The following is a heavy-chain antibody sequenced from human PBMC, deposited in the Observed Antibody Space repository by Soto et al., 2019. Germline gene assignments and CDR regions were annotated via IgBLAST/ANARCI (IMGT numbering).Heavy chain of an antibody. D-gene: IGHD2-2*01. CDR3: ARTLVVPAAVPNFDY. CDR2: INPSGGST. J-gene: IGHJ4*02. V-gene: IGHV1-46*01. Sequence: ASVKVSCKASGYTFTSYCMHWVRQAPGQGIEWMGIINPSGGSTSYAQKFQGRVTITRDTSTSTAYMELRSLRSDDTAVYYCARTLVVPAAVPNFDYWGQGTLVTVSS. CDR1: GYTFTSYC.